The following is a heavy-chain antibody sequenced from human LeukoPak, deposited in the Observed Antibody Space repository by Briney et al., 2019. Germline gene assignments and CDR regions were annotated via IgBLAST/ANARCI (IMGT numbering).Heavy chain of an antibody. CDR2: IYYSGST. V-gene: IGHV4-39*01. J-gene: IGHJ4*02. CDR1: GGSISSSSYY. D-gene: IGHD3-22*01. Sequence: KPSETLFLTCTVSGGSISSSSYYWGWVRQPPGKGLEWIGSIYYSGSTYYNPSLKSRVTISVDTSKNQFSLKLSSVTAADTAVYYCARHIYDSSGAHFDYWGQGTLVTVSS. CDR3: ARHIYDSSGAHFDY.